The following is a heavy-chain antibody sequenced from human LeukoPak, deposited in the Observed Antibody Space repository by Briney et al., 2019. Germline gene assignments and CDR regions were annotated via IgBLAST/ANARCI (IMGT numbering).Heavy chain of an antibody. CDR2: ITGSGGIT. J-gene: IGHJ4*02. V-gene: IGHV3-23*01. CDR3: AKWGDYDVLTGYYDPDY. Sequence: GGSLRLSCVASGFTFSNYTMSWVRQAPGKGLGWGSAITGSGGITYYADSVKGRFTISRDNSKNTLYLQMNSLRAEDTAVYYCAKWGDYDVLTGYYDPDYWGQGTLVTVSS. D-gene: IGHD3-9*01. CDR1: GFTFSNYT.